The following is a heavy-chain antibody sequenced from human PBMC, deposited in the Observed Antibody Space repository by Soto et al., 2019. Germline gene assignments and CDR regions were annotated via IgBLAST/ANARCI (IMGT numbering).Heavy chain of an antibody. D-gene: IGHD1-7*01. V-gene: IGHV4-39*01. CDR3: ARHMYHSNCALYYYGMDV. CDR1: GGSISSSSYY. CDR2: IYYSGST. Sequence: ETLSLTCTVSGGSISSSSYYWGWIRQPPGKGLEWIGSIYYSGSTYYNPSLKSRVTISVDTSKNQFSLKLSSVTAADTAVYYCARHMYHSNCALYYYGMDVWGQETTVTVSS. J-gene: IGHJ6*02.